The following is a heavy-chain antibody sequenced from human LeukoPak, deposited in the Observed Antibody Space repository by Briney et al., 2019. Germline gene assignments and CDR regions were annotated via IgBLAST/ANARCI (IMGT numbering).Heavy chain of an antibody. CDR3: ASTGYSSSWYGVFDY. D-gene: IGHD6-13*01. CDR1: GYTFTSYA. V-gene: IGHV1-3*01. Sequence: ASVKVSCKASGYTFTSYAMHWVRQAPGQRLEWMGWINAGNHNTKYSQKFQGRVTITRDTSASTAYMELSSLRSEDTAVYYCASTGYSSSWYGVFDYWGRGTLVTVSS. J-gene: IGHJ4*02. CDR2: INAGNHNT.